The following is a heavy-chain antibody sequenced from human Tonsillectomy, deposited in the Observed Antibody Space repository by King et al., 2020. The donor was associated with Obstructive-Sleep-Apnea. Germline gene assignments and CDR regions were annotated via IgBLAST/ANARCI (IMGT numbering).Heavy chain of an antibody. Sequence: VQLVESGGGLVKPGESLRLSCAASGFTFSDYFMSWIRQAPGKGLEWISYINSLSSTIYYADSVKGRFTISRDNVKNSLNLRMNSLRAEDTAVYYCARTYNWNDAYFDYWGQGTLVTVSS. CDR2: INSLSSTI. CDR1: GFTFSDYF. V-gene: IGHV3-11*01. J-gene: IGHJ4*02. D-gene: IGHD1-1*01. CDR3: ARTYNWNDAYFDY.